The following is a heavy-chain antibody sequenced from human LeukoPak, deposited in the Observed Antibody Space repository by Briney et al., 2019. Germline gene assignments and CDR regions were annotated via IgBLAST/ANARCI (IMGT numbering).Heavy chain of an antibody. V-gene: IGHV3-23*01. D-gene: IGHD2-15*01. Sequence: GGSLRLSCAASGFTFSSYAMSWVRQAPGKGLEWVSAISGSGGSTYYADSVKGRFTISRDNSKSTLYLQMNSLRAEDTAVFYCAKVPRIYMDVWGKGTTVTVSS. CDR2: ISGSGGST. J-gene: IGHJ6*03. CDR1: GFTFSSYA. CDR3: AKVPRIYMDV.